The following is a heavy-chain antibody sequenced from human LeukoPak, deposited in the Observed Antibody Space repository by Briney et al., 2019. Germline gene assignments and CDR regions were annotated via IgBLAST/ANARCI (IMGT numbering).Heavy chain of an antibody. CDR1: RFTFASYG. D-gene: IGHD1-26*01. V-gene: IGHV1-18*01. CDR2: ISPYNGNA. Sequence: ASVKVSCKASRFTFASYGISWVRQAPGQGLEWMGWISPYNGNAEYVQRLQGRVTMTTDTSTSSAYMELRGLRSDDTAIFYYSRDRAGYSRRSYFDYWGQGTLVTVSS. CDR3: SRDRAGYSRRSYFDY. J-gene: IGHJ4*02.